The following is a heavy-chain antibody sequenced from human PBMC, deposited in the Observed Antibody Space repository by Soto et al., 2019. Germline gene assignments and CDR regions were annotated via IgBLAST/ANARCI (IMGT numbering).Heavy chain of an antibody. J-gene: IGHJ4*02. Sequence: SGFTVSSNYMSWVRQAPGKGLEWVSVIYSGGATYYADSVKGRFTISRDSSKNTLYLQMDSLRVEDTAVYYCAKDVAWGQGTLVTVSS. CDR3: AKDVA. CDR1: GFTVSSNY. CDR2: IYSGGAT. V-gene: IGHV3-53*01.